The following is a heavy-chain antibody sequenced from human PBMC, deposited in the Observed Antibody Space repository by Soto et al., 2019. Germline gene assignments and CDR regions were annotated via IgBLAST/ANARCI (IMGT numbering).Heavy chain of an antibody. J-gene: IGHJ6*02. CDR3: ASPDRGGSYYYYGMDV. CDR2: IIPIFGTA. D-gene: IGHD3-10*01. CDR1: GGTFSSYA. Sequence: QVQLVQSGAEMKKPGSSVKVSCKASGGTFSSYAISWVRQAPGQGLEWMGGIIPIFGTANYAQKFQGRVTITADESTSTAYMELSSLRSEDMAVYYCASPDRGGSYYYYGMDVWGQETTVTVSS. V-gene: IGHV1-69*01.